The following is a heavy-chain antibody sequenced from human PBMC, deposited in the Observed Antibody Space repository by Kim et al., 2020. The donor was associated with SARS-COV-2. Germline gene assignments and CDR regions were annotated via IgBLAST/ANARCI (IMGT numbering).Heavy chain of an antibody. Sequence: GGSLRLSCAASGFTFSSYGMHWVRQAPGKGLEWVAVIWYDGSNKYYADSVKGRFTISRDNSKNTLYLQMNSLRAEDTAVYYCARDPPYSSGWYLPAYYFDYWGQGTLVTVSS. CDR2: IWYDGSNK. D-gene: IGHD6-19*01. CDR1: GFTFSSYG. V-gene: IGHV3-33*01. J-gene: IGHJ4*02. CDR3: ARDPPYSSGWYLPAYYFDY.